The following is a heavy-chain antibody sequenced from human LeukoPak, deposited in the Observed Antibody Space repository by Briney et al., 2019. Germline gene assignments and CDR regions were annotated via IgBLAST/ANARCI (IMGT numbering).Heavy chain of an antibody. J-gene: IGHJ4*02. CDR3: ARGHSRPYCGGDCYLSFDY. CDR2: IIPIFGTA. D-gene: IGHD2-21*01. CDR1: GGTFSSYA. Sequence: ASVKVSCKASGGTFSSYAISWVRQAPGQGLEWMGGIIPIFGTANYAQKFQGRVTITADESTSTAYMELSSLRSEDTAVYYCARGHSRPYCGGDCYLSFDYWGQGTLVTVSS. V-gene: IGHV1-69*13.